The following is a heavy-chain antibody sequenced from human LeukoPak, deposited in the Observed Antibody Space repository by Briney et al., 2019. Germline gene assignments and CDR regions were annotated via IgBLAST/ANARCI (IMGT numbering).Heavy chain of an antibody. D-gene: IGHD3-22*01. J-gene: IGHJ4*02. CDR1: GFTFSSYG. V-gene: IGHV3-30*18. Sequence: GGSLRLSCAASGFTFSSYGIHWVRQAPGKGLEWVAVISYDGSNKYYADSVKGRFTISRDNSKNILYLQMSSLRTEDTAVYYCAKGGDSSGYYGGPDYWGQGTLVTVSS. CDR2: ISYDGSNK. CDR3: AKGGDSSGYYGGPDY.